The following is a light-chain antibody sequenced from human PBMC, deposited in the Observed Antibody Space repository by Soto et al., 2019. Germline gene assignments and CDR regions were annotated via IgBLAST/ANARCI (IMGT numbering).Light chain of an antibody. CDR2: EVT. CDR1: SSDVGIYNY. CDR3: TPYTTSSTRV. V-gene: IGLV2-14*01. J-gene: IGLJ1*01. Sequence: QSALTQPASVSGSPGQSIAISCTGTSSDVGIYNYVSWYQQHPGKVPKLIIYEVTNRPSGVSNRFSGSKSGNTASLIISGLQAEDEADYYCTPYTTSSTRVFGTGTKLTVL.